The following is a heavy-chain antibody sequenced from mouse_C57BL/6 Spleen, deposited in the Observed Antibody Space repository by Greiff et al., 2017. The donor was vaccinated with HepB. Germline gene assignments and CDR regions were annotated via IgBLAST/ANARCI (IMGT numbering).Heavy chain of an antibody. CDR3: TRDSYDAWFAD. D-gene: IGHD2-12*01. J-gene: IGHJ3*01. CDR2: ISSGGDYI. Sequence: EVQLQQSGEGLVKPGGSLKLSCAASGFTFSSYAMSWVRQTPEKRLEWVAYISSGGDYIYYADTVKGRFTISRDNARNTLYLQMSSLNAEDTAMYYCTRDSYDAWFADWGQGTLVTVSA. V-gene: IGHV5-9-1*02. CDR1: GFTFSSYA.